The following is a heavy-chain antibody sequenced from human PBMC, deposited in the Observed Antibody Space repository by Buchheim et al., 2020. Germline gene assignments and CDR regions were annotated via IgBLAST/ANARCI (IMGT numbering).Heavy chain of an antibody. CDR2: IDWDDDI. CDR1: GFSVSTSGMC. D-gene: IGHD2/OR15-2a*01. V-gene: IGHV2-70*15. Sequence: QVNLRESGPALVRPTQTLTLTCTISGFSVSTSGMCVSWVRQPPGKALEWLARIDWDDDIYYNPFLETRLSISKDSSKNQVVLTLTNMDPADTATYFCARMTDRGAGEYYFDYWGQGAL. J-gene: IGHJ4*02. CDR3: ARMTDRGAGEYYFDY.